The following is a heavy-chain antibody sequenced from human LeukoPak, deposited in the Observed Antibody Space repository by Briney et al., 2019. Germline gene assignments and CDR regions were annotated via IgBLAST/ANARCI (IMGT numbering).Heavy chain of an antibody. CDR3: ARDSPVTIGAYYYYYMDV. D-gene: IGHD3-10*01. J-gene: IGHJ6*03. Sequence: PGGSLRLSCAASGFTFSSYSMNWVRQAPGKGPEWVANIKQDGSEKYYVDSVKGRFTISRDNAKNSLYLQMNSLRAEDTAVYYCARDSPVTIGAYYYYYMDVWGKGTTVTVSS. CDR1: GFTFSSYS. CDR2: IKQDGSEK. V-gene: IGHV3-7*01.